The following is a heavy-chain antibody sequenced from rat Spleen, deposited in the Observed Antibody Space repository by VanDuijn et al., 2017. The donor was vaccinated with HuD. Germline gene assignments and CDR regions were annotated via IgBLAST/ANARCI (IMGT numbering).Heavy chain of an antibody. V-gene: IGHV5-7*01. CDR1: GFTFSDYN. Sequence: EVQLVESGGGLAQPGRSLKLSCAASGFTFSDYNMAWVRQVPKNGLEWVASISWGGTNTYYPDNVKGRVTISRDNAKSALYLQMNNLRSADTAIYYCTKSGYKGNYHVMDAWGQGASVSVSS. CDR2: ISWGGTNT. D-gene: IGHD1-9*01. J-gene: IGHJ4*01. CDR3: TKSGYKGNYHVMDA.